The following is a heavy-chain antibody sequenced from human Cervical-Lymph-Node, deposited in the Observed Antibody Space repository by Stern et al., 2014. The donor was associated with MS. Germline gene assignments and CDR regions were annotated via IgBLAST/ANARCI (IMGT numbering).Heavy chain of an antibody. D-gene: IGHD3-10*01. CDR1: GFTFRNYW. Sequence: EVQLVEAGGGLVQPGGSLRLSCVASGFTFRNYWMHWVRQGPGKGLVFSSRINGDGTTITPADSVKGRFTISRDHAKNTLYLQMNSLRVEDTAVYYCTKDTYGPEDYWGQGTSVTVSS. CDR2: INGDGTTI. J-gene: IGHJ4*02. V-gene: IGHV3-74*03. CDR3: TKDTYGPEDY.